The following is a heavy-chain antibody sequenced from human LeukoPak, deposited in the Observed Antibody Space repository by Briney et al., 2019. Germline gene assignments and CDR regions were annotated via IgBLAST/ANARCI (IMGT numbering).Heavy chain of an antibody. Sequence: GGSLRLSCAASGFTFSSYAMHWVRQAPGKGLEWVAVISHDGSNKYYADSVKGRFTISRDNSKNTLYLQMNSLRAEDTAVYYCARGSVATIVQALDYWGQGTLVTVSS. CDR3: ARGSVATIVQALDY. CDR1: GFTFSSYA. V-gene: IGHV3-30*04. CDR2: ISHDGSNK. J-gene: IGHJ4*02. D-gene: IGHD5-12*01.